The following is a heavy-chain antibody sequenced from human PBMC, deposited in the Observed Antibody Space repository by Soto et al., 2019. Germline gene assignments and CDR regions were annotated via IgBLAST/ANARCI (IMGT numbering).Heavy chain of an antibody. CDR3: ARESHDILTGPPWVGYFDL. Sequence: QVQLQQWGAGPLRPLEALSLTCGVSGGSFSGYYWAWIRQSPGKGLEWIGEINDRGSINYNPSLKSRVSISVDTSKNHYSLTLRSVTAADTAVYYCARESHDILTGPPWVGYFDLWGRGTLVTVSS. V-gene: IGHV4-34*01. CDR1: GGSFSGYY. J-gene: IGHJ2*01. CDR2: INDRGSI. D-gene: IGHD3-9*01.